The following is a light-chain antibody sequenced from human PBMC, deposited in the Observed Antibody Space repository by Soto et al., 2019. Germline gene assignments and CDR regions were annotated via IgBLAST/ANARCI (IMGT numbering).Light chain of an antibody. CDR2: DAS. V-gene: IGKV3-11*01. CDR1: QTVSNY. J-gene: IGKJ3*01. CDR3: QQRGKWPEFT. Sequence: EIVLTQSPATLSLSPGERATLSCRASQTVSNYLAWYQQKPGQAPRLLIYDASNRATGIPARFSGSGSGTDFTLTISSLEPEDSAVYYCQQRGKWPEFTFGAGTKVEIK.